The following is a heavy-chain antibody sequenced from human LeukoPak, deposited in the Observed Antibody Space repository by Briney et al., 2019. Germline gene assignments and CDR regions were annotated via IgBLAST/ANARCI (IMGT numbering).Heavy chain of an antibody. CDR3: ARDMGDGYNY. CDR2: ISSSSSYI. CDR1: GFTFSSYS. D-gene: IGHD5-24*01. J-gene: IGHJ4*02. Sequence: GGSLRLSCAASGFTFSSYSMNWVRQAPGEGLEWVSSISSSSSYIYYADSVKGRFTISRDNAKNSLYLQMNSLRAEDTAVYYCARDMGDGYNYWGQGTLVTVSS. V-gene: IGHV3-21*01.